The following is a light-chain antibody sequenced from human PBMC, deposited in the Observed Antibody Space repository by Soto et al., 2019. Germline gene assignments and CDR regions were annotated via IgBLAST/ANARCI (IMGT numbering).Light chain of an antibody. V-gene: IGKV2-24*01. Sequence: DIVLTQTRLSSPVTLGQPASISCRSSQSLVHIDGNTYFNWLQQRPGQPPRLLIYKISNRFPGVPDRFSGSGEGTDFKLKISRVEAEDVGVYYCMQATQSYTFGQGTRLEIK. J-gene: IGKJ2*01. CDR1: QSLVHIDGNTY. CDR3: MQATQSYT. CDR2: KIS.